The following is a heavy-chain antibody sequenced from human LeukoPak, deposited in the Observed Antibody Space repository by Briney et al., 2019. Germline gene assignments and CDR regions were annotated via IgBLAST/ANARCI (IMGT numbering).Heavy chain of an antibody. V-gene: IGHV5-51*01. CDR2: IYPGDSDT. Sequence: GASLQISCKGSGYRFASYWIGWVRQMPGKDLEWMGIIYPGDSDTRYSPSFQGQVTISADKSISTAYLQWSSLKASDTAMYYCARGYYHFDYWGQGTLVTVSS. CDR1: GYRFASYW. J-gene: IGHJ4*02. D-gene: IGHD3-3*01. CDR3: ARGYYHFDY.